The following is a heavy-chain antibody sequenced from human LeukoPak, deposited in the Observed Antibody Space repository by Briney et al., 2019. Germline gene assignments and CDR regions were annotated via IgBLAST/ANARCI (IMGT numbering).Heavy chain of an antibody. J-gene: IGHJ4*02. CDR2: IYTSGST. Sequence: SETLSLTCTVSGGSISSGTYYWSWIRQPPGKGLEWIGRIYTSGSTNYNPSLKSRVTISVDTSKNQFSLKLSSVTAADTAVYYCARALWRHYYGSGSYSAPFDYWGQGTLVTVSS. CDR3: ARALWRHYYGSGSYSAPFDY. CDR1: GGSISSGTYY. V-gene: IGHV4-61*02. D-gene: IGHD3-10*01.